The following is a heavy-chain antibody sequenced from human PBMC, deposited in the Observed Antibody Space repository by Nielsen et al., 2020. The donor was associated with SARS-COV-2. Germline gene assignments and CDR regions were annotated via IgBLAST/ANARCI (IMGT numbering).Heavy chain of an antibody. Sequence: GESLKISCAASGFTFSSYAMNWVRQAPGKGLEWVSAISGSGSRTYCVDYLKGRFTISRDNSKNTLYLQMNSLRAEDTAVYYCARSRGARLRYFDWLGRDAFDIWGQGTMVTVSS. CDR3: ARSRGARLRYFDWLGRDAFDI. V-gene: IGHV3-23*01. CDR2: ISGSGSRT. CDR1: GFTFSSYA. D-gene: IGHD3-9*01. J-gene: IGHJ3*02.